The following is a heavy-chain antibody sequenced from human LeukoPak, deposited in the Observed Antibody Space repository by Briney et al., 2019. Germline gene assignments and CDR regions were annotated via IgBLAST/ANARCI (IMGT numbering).Heavy chain of an antibody. Sequence: SETLSLTCTVSGGSISSYYWSWIRQPPGEGLEWIGYVYYSGSTNYNPSLKSRVTISVDTSKNQFSLKLSSVTAADTAVYYCARSYSSSWYDYFDYWGQGTLVTVSS. CDR2: VYYSGST. D-gene: IGHD6-13*01. V-gene: IGHV4-59*01. J-gene: IGHJ4*02. CDR3: ARSYSSSWYDYFDY. CDR1: GGSISSYY.